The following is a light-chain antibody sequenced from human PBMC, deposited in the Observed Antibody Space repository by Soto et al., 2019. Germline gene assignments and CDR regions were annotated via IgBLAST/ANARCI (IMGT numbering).Light chain of an antibody. J-gene: IGKJ1*01. CDR3: QQYNSYSWT. V-gene: IGKV1-5*01. CDR2: DAS. Sequence: DIQMTQSPSTLSASVGDRVTITCRASQSISNWLAWYQQKPGKAPNLLIYDASSLEIGVPSRFSGSGSGTEFTLTINSPQPEDFATYYCQQYNSYSWTFGQGTKVEIK. CDR1: QSISNW.